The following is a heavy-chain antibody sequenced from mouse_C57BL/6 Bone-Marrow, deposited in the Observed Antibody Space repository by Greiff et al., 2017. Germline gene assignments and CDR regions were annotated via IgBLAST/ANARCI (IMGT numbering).Heavy chain of an antibody. J-gene: IGHJ2*01. V-gene: IGHV1-54*01. Sequence: QVQLQQSGAELVRPGTSVKVSCKASGYAFTNYLIEWVKQRPGQGLEWIGVINPGSGGTNYNEKFKGKATLTADKSSSTAYMQRSSLTSEDSAVYFCAREGFYYDFDYWGQGTTLTVSS. D-gene: IGHD2-4*01. CDR3: AREGFYYDFDY. CDR1: GYAFTNYL. CDR2: INPGSGGT.